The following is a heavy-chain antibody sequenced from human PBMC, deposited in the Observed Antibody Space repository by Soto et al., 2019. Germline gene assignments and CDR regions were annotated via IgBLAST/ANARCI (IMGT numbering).Heavy chain of an antibody. Sequence: QVQLVESGGGLVKPGGSLRLSCAASGFTFSDYYMSWIRQAPGKGLEWVSYISSSGSTIYYADSVRGRFTISRDNAKDSLYLQMHSLRAEDTAVYYCARVPRVDYIWGSSFDAFDIWGQGTMVTVSS. CDR2: ISSSGSTI. J-gene: IGHJ3*02. V-gene: IGHV3-11*01. CDR1: GFTFSDYY. D-gene: IGHD3-16*01. CDR3: ARVPRVDYIWGSSFDAFDI.